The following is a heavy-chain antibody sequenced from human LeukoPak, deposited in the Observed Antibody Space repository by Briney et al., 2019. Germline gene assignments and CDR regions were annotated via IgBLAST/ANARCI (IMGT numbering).Heavy chain of an antibody. Sequence: SETLSLTCTVSGGSISSYYWSWIRQPPGKGLEWIGYIYYSGSTNYNPSLKSRVTISIDTSKNQFSLKLSSVTAADTAVYYCARDAGGSGRHYYYGMDVWGQGTTVTVSS. V-gene: IGHV4-59*01. D-gene: IGHD3-10*01. CDR2: IYYSGST. J-gene: IGHJ6*02. CDR1: GGSISSYY. CDR3: ARDAGGSGRHYYYGMDV.